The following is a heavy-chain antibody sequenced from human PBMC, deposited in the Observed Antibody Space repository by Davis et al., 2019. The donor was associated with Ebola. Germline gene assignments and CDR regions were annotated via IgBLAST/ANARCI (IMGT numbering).Heavy chain of an antibody. CDR3: SREENGYRYGRLTY. CDR1: GYTFTGYY. Sequence: ASVQVSCKASGYTFTGYYMHWVRQAPGQGLEWMGWNNPNSGGTNYAQKFQGRVTMTRDTSISTAYMELSRLRSDDTAVFYCSREENGYRYGRLTYWGQGTLVTVSS. D-gene: IGHD5-18*01. J-gene: IGHJ4*02. V-gene: IGHV1-2*02. CDR2: NNPNSGGT.